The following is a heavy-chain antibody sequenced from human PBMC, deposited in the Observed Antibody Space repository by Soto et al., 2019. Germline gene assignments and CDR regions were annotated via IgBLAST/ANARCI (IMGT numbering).Heavy chain of an antibody. CDR2: IYYSGST. CDR3: ARGHNLGASTFDI. D-gene: IGHD3-16*01. Sequence: QVQLQESGPGLVKPAETLSLTCTVSGGSIFSHYWGWIRQPPGKGREYIGYIYYSGSTNYNPSLKSRVTISVDMSREQFSLKLTSVTAADTAVYYCARGHNLGASTFDIWGQGTSVTVSS. J-gene: IGHJ3*02. V-gene: IGHV4-59*11. CDR1: GGSIFSHY.